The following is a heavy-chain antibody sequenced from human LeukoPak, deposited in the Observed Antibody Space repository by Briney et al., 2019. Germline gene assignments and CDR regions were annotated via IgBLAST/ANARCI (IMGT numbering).Heavy chain of an antibody. V-gene: IGHV3-23*01. CDR2: ISGSGGST. J-gene: IGHJ6*02. D-gene: IGHD1-26*01. CDR1: GFTFSSYA. Sequence: LPGGSLRLSCAASGFTFSSYAMSWVRQAPGKGLEWVSAISGSGGSTYCADSVKGRFTISRDNSKNTLYLQMNSLRAEDTAVYYCAKLIGRELRAVYGMDVWGQGTTVTVSS. CDR3: AKLIGRELRAVYGMDV.